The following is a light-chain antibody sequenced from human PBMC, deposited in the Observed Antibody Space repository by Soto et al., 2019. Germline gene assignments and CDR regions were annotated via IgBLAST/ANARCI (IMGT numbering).Light chain of an antibody. J-gene: IGKJ1*01. CDR2: DAS. CDR1: QSISTW. V-gene: IGKV1-5*01. CDR3: QHYNSYSGT. Sequence: DIQMTQSPSTLSASVGDRVTITCRASQSISTWLAWYQQKPGKAPNLLIYDASYLESGVPSRCSGYGSETEFTLTISSLQPDDFATYYCQHYNSYSGTFGQGTKVEIK.